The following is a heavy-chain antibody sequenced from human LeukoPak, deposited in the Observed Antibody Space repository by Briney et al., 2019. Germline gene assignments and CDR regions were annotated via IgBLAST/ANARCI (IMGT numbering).Heavy chain of an antibody. D-gene: IGHD1-26*01. CDR3: ARWMVGALDS. V-gene: IGHV4-61*02. J-gene: IGHJ4*02. Sequence: PSQTLSLTCTVSGGSISSGTYYWSWIRQPAGKGLELIARIYTSGSTNYNPSLKSRVSISVDTSKNQFSLKLSSVTAADTAVYYCARWMVGALDSWGQGTVVTVSS. CDR1: GGSISSGTYY. CDR2: IYTSGST.